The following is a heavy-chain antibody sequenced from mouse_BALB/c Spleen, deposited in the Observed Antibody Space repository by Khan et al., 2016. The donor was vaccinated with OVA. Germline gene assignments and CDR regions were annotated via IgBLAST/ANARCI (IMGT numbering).Heavy chain of an antibody. V-gene: IGHV2-9*02. CDR3: ARFYDPYYAMDY. J-gene: IGHJ4*01. D-gene: IGHD2-3*01. Sequence: QVQLKESGPGLVAPSQSLSITRTVSGFSLTSYGVHWVRQPPGKGLEWLGVIWAGGSTNYNSALMSRLSISKDNSKSPVFLKMNSLQTDDTAMYYCARFYDPYYAMDYWGQGTSVTVSS. CDR2: IWAGGST. CDR1: GFSLTSYG.